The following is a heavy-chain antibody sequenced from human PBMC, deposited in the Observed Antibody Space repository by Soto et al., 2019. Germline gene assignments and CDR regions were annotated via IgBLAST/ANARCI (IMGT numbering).Heavy chain of an antibody. CDR3: AKAGGGFGDFVHH. Sequence: GGSLRLSCAASGFTFSSYGMHWVRQAPGKGLEWVTGILYDGSDKYYADSVKGRFTISRENSKNTLYLQMNSLRTEDSAVYYCAKAGGGFGDFVHHWGQGTPVTVSS. V-gene: IGHV3-30*18. CDR1: GFTFSSYG. CDR2: ILYDGSDK. D-gene: IGHD3-10*01. J-gene: IGHJ4*02.